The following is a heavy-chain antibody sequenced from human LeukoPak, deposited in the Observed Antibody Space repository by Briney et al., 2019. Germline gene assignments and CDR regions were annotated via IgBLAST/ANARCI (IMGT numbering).Heavy chain of an antibody. CDR2: IKQDGSEK. CDR1: GFTFSSYW. J-gene: IGHJ4*02. CDR3: ARAGGYASSWAY. V-gene: IGHV3-7*01. Sequence: PGGSLRLSCAASGFTFSSYWMSWVRQAPGKGLEWVANIKQDGSEKNYVDSVKGRFTISRDNAKNSLDVQMNSLRGEDTAVYYCARAGGYASSWAYWGQGTLVTVSP. D-gene: IGHD5-12*01.